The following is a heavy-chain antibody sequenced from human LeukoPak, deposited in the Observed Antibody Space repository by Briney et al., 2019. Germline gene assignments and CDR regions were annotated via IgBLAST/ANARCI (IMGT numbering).Heavy chain of an antibody. Sequence: SETLSLTCTVSGGSISSYYWSWIRQPPGKGLEWIGYIYYSGSTNYNPSLKSRVTVSVDTSKNQFSLKLSSVTAADTAVYYCARGYSAAGRFNYWGQGTLVTVSS. CDR1: GGSISSYY. D-gene: IGHD6-13*01. J-gene: IGHJ4*02. V-gene: IGHV4-59*01. CDR3: ARGYSAAGRFNY. CDR2: IYYSGST.